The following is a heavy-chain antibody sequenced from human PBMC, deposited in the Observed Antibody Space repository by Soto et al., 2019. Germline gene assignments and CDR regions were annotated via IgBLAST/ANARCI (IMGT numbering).Heavy chain of an antibody. CDR3: ARIGGGGDMDY. D-gene: IGHD3-16*01. CDR1: GGSISSGGYY. CDR2: IYYSGST. V-gene: IGHV4-31*03. J-gene: IGHJ4*02. Sequence: SETLSLTCTVSGGSISSGGYYWSCIRHQPGKGLEWIGYIYYSGSTYYNPSLKSRVTMSVDTSKNQFSLKLSSVTAVDTAVYYCARIGGGGDMDYWGKGTLVTVSS.